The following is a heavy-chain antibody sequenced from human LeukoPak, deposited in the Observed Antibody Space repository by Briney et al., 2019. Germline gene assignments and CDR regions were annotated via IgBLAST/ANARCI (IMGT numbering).Heavy chain of an antibody. CDR1: GYSFTSYW. Sequence: GESLKISCKGSGYSFTSYWIGWVRQMPGKGLEWMGIIYPGDSDTRYSPSFQGQVTISADKSISTAYLQWSSLKASDTAMYYCSRLYPPVYDVLTEPSGWFDAWGQGTLVTVAS. V-gene: IGHV5-51*01. J-gene: IGHJ5*02. D-gene: IGHD3-9*01. CDR2: IYPGDSDT. CDR3: SRLYPPVYDVLTEPSGWFDA.